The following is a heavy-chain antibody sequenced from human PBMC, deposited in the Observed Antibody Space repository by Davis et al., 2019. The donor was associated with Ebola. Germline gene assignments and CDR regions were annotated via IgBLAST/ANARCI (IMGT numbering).Heavy chain of an antibody. V-gene: IGHV3-15*01. CDR1: GFTFSNAW. D-gene: IGHD2-21*01. CDR3: TTFGNPLRDWDY. J-gene: IGHJ4*02. CDR2: IKSKTDGGTT. Sequence: GESLKISCAASGFTFSNAWMSWVRQAPGKGLEWVGRIKSKTDGGTTDYAAPVKGRFTISRDDSKNTLYLQMNSLKTEDTAVYYCTTFGNPLRDWDYWGQGTLVTVSS.